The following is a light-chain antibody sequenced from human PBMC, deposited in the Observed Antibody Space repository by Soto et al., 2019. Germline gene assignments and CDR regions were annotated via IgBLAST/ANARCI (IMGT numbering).Light chain of an antibody. Sequence: EIVLTQSPATLXXSPGERATLSCRASQSVSSYLAWYQQKPGQAPRLLIYDASNRATGIPARFSGSGSGTDFTLTISSLEPEDFAVYYCQQRSNLWTFGQGTKVEIK. J-gene: IGKJ1*01. CDR1: QSVSSY. V-gene: IGKV3-11*01. CDR3: QQRSNLWT. CDR2: DAS.